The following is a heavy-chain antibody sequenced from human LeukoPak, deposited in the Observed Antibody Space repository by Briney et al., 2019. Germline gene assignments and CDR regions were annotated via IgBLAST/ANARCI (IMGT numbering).Heavy chain of an antibody. V-gene: IGHV5-51*01. CDR2: IYPGDSDT. Sequence: GESLKISCKGSGYSFTSYWIGWVRQMPGKGLEWMGIIYPGDSDTRYSPSFQGQVTISADKSISTAYLQWSSLKASDTAMYYCARAYYYDSSGPDAFDILGQGTMVTVSS. D-gene: IGHD3-22*01. J-gene: IGHJ3*02. CDR1: GYSFTSYW. CDR3: ARAYYYDSSGPDAFDI.